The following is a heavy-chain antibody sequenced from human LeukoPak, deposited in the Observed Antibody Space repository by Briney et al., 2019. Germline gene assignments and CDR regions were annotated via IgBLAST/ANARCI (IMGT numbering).Heavy chain of an antibody. Sequence: PSETPSLTCTVSGGSISSYYWSWIRQPPGKGLEWIGYIYYSGSTNYNPSLKSRVTISVDTSKNQFSLKLSSVTAADTAVYYCATDYYDSSGYYFDYWGQGTLVTVSS. V-gene: IGHV4-59*08. CDR2: IYYSGST. J-gene: IGHJ4*02. CDR1: GGSISSYY. CDR3: ATDYYDSSGYYFDY. D-gene: IGHD3-22*01.